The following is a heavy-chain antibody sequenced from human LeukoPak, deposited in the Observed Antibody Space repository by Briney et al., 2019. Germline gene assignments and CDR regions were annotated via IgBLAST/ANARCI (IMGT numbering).Heavy chain of an antibody. CDR3: AKDGQYSSSWYISYYMDV. J-gene: IGHJ6*03. V-gene: IGHV3-43D*03. CDR2: ISWDGGST. CDR1: GFTFDDYA. D-gene: IGHD6-13*01. Sequence: PGGSLRLSCAASGFTFDDYAMHWVRQAPGKGLEWVSLISWDGGSTYYADSVKGRFTISRDNSKNSLYLQMNSLRAEDTALYYCAKDGQYSSSWYISYYMDVWGKGTTVTVSS.